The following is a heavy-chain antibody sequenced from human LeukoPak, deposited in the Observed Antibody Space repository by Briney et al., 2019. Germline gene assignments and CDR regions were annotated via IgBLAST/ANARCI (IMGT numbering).Heavy chain of an antibody. CDR2: IYYSGST. CDR1: GGSISSYY. V-gene: IGHV4-59*01. CDR3: ARGRTTVTGD. J-gene: IGHJ4*02. Sequence: SETLSLTCTVSGGSISSYYWSWIRQPPGKGLEWIGYIYYSGSTNYNPSLKGRVTISVDTSKNQFSLKLSSVTAADTAVYYCARGRTTVTGDWGQGTLVTVSS. D-gene: IGHD4-17*01.